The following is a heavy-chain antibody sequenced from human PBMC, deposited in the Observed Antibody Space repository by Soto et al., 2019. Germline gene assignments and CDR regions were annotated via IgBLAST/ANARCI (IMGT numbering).Heavy chain of an antibody. J-gene: IGHJ4*02. V-gene: IGHV3-48*03. CDR2: ISSSGGTM. D-gene: IGHD2-15*01. Sequence: GGSLRLSCAASGFTFSSYEINWVRQAPGKGLEWVSYISSSGGTMYYADSVKGRFTISRDNAKNSLYLQMNSLRAEDTAVYYCARSGCRGGSCSHPLEYWGQGTLVTVSS. CDR1: GFTFSSYE. CDR3: ARSGCRGGSCSHPLEY.